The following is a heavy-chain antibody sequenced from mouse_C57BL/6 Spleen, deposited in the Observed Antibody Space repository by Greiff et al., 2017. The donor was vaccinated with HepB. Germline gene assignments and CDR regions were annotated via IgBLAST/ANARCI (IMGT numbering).Heavy chain of an antibody. CDR1: GFTFSNYW. CDR3: TYYDGYYGYYAMDY. Sequence: EVKVVESGGGLVQPGGSMKLSCVASGFTFSNYWMNWVRQSPEKGLEWVAQIRLKSDNYATHYAESVKGRFTISRDDSKSSVYLQMNNLRAEDTGIYYCTYYDGYYGYYAMDYWGQGTSVTVSS. V-gene: IGHV6-3*01. CDR2: IRLKSDNYAT. J-gene: IGHJ4*01. D-gene: IGHD2-3*01.